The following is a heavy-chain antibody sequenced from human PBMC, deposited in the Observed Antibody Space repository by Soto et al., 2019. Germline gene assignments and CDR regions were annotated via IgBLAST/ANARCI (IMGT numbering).Heavy chain of an antibody. CDR1: GFTFSSYA. D-gene: IGHD6-19*01. J-gene: IGHJ3*02. CDR3: ARDRYSSGWYFSGAFDI. V-gene: IGHV3-30-3*01. CDR2: ISYDGSNK. Sequence: GGSLRLSCAASGFTFSSYAMHWVRPAPGKGLEWVAVISYDGSNKYYADSVKGRFTISRDNAKNSLYLQMNSLRAEDTAVYYSARDRYSSGWYFSGAFDIWGQGTMVTVSS.